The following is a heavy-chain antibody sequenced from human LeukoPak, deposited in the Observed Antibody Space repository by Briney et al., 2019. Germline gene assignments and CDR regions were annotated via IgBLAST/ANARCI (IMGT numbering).Heavy chain of an antibody. V-gene: IGHV3-21*01. D-gene: IGHD5-12*01. CDR2: ISSTSNYI. Sequence: GGSLRLSCAASGFTFSNYIINWVRQAPGKGLEWVSSISSTSNYIYYANSVKGRFTISRDNAKNSLYLQMNSLRAEDTALYYRARDSGYDLYYFDYWGQGTLVTVSS. CDR3: ARDSGYDLYYFDY. J-gene: IGHJ4*02. CDR1: GFTFSNYI.